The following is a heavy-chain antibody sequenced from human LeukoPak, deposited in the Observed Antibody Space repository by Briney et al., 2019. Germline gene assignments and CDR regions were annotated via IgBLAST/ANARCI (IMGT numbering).Heavy chain of an antibody. J-gene: IGHJ3*02. D-gene: IGHD4-17*01. CDR1: GFTVSSNY. Sequence: GGSLRLSCAASGFTVSSNYMTWVRQAPGKGLEGVSFIYTGGSTSYAVSVKGRFTISRDNSKNTLYLQMSSLRVEDTAVYYCAKDQYGEAFDIWGPGTMVTVSS. V-gene: IGHV3-53*01. CDR3: AKDQYGEAFDI. CDR2: IYTGGST.